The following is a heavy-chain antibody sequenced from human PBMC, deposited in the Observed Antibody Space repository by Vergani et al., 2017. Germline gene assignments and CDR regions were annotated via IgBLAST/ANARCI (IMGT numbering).Heavy chain of an antibody. Sequence: QVQLVESGGGVVQPGRSLRLSYAASGFTFSSYGMHWVRQAPGKGLEWVAVIWYDGSNKYYADSVKGRFTISRDNSKNTLYLQMNSLRAEDTAVYYCARDLHGALDYWGQGTLVTVSS. V-gene: IGHV3-33*01. D-gene: IGHD1-26*01. CDR2: IWYDGSNK. CDR1: GFTFSSYG. CDR3: ARDLHGALDY. J-gene: IGHJ4*02.